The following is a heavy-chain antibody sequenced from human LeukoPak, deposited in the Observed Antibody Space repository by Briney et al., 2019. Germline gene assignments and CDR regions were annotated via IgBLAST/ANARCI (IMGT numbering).Heavy chain of an antibody. CDR1: GVSVGSGGYS. CDR3: ARGAGATDY. D-gene: IGHD1-26*01. V-gene: IGHV4-61*08. J-gene: IGHJ4*02. Sequence: SETLSLTCGVSGVSVGSGGYSWSWIRQPPGKGLEWIGYIYYTGSTNYNPSLKSRVTISVDTSKNQFSLKLSSVTAADTAVYYCARGAGATDYWGQGTLVTVSS. CDR2: IYYTGST.